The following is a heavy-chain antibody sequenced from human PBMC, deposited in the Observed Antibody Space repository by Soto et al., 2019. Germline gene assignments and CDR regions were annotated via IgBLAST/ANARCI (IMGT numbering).Heavy chain of an antibody. D-gene: IGHD5-12*01. Sequence: EVQLLESGGGLIQLGGSLRLSCAASGFSFSSYGMSWVRQAPGRGLEWVSGISGSGDVTYDADSVKGRLTISRDKSKNRLYLQMSVVRAEYTAVYYGAKSPVATVITTDYYSYGMDAWGQGTTVTVSS. CDR2: ISGSGDVT. CDR3: AKSPVATVITTDYYSYGMDA. CDR1: GFSFSSYG. J-gene: IGHJ6*02. V-gene: IGHV3-23*01.